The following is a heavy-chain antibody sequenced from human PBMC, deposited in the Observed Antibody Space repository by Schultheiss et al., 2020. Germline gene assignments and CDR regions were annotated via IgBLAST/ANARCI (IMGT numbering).Heavy chain of an antibody. D-gene: IGHD6-13*01. Sequence: LSLTCAASGFTFSSYGMHWVRQAPGKGLEWVAFIRYDGSNKYYADSVKGRFTISRDNSKNTLYLQMNSLRAEDTAVYYCARDSKPGIAAAGGRGGMDVWGQGTTVTVSS. CDR1: GFTFSSYG. CDR3: ARDSKPGIAAAGGRGGMDV. CDR2: IRYDGSNK. V-gene: IGHV3-30*02. J-gene: IGHJ6*02.